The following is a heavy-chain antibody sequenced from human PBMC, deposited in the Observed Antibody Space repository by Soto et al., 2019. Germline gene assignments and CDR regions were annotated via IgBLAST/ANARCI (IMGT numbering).Heavy chain of an antibody. D-gene: IGHD2-15*01. CDR2: IYYSGST. CDR3: ARQLGYCSGGSCYVTYYYYYYMDV. V-gene: IGHV4-39*01. CDR1: GGSISSSSYY. J-gene: IGHJ6*03. Sequence: PSETLSLTCTVSGGSISSSSYYWGWIRQPPGKGLEWIGSIYYSGSTYYNPSLKSRVTISVDTSKNQFSLKLSSVTAADTAVYYCARQLGYCSGGSCYVTYYYYYYMDVWGRGTTVTVS.